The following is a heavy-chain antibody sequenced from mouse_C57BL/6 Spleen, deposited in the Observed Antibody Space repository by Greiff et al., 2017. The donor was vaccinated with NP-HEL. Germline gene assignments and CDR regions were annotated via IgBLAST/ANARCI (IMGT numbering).Heavy chain of an antibody. D-gene: IGHD1-1*01. V-gene: IGHV1-69*01. Sequence: QVQLQQPGAELVMPGASVKLSCKASGYNFTSYWMHWVKQRPGQGLEWIGEIDPSDSYTNYNQKFKGKSTLTVDKSSSTAYMQLSSLTSEDSAVYYCARGGIYYYGSSYDYWGQGTTLTVSS. CDR2: IDPSDSYT. CDR1: GYNFTSYW. CDR3: ARGGIYYYGSSYDY. J-gene: IGHJ2*01.